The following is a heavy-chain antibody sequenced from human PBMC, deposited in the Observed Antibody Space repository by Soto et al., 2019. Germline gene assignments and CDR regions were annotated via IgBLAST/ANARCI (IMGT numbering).Heavy chain of an antibody. Sequence: SETLSLTCTVSGGSISGNYWTWIRQPPGRGLEWIGYIHSSGTTDYNPSLKSRVTMSVHTSKNHLSLNLTSVTAADTAFYFGAREYGGYMDVWGQGTTVTVSS. CDR2: IHSSGTT. J-gene: IGHJ6*03. D-gene: IGHD3-16*01. CDR1: GGSISGNY. V-gene: IGHV4-59*01. CDR3: AREYGGYMDV.